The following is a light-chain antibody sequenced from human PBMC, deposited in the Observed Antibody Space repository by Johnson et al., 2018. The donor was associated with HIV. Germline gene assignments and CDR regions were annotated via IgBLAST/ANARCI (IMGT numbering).Light chain of an antibody. V-gene: IGLV1-51*02. CDR3: GTWDSLSCGYV. Sequence: HSVLTQPPSVSAAPGQKVTISCSGSSSNIGNNYVSWYQQFPGKAPKLLIYENHKRPSGIPDRFSGSKSGTSATLGITGLQTGDEADYSCGTWDSLSCGYVFGTGTKVTVL. CDR1: SSNIGNNY. J-gene: IGLJ1*01. CDR2: ENH.